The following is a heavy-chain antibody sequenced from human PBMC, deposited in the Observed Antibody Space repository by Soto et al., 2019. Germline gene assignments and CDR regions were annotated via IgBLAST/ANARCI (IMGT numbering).Heavy chain of an antibody. CDR1: GGSFSGYY. CDR2: INHSGST. J-gene: IGHJ4*02. Sequence: LETLSLTCAVYGGSFSGYYWSWIRQPPGKGLEWIGEINHSGSTNYNPSLKSRVTISVDTSKNQFSLKLSSVTAADTAVYYCARGSLPSDWLPTHYFDYWGQGTLVTVSS. D-gene: IGHD3-9*01. V-gene: IGHV4-34*01. CDR3: ARGSLPSDWLPTHYFDY.